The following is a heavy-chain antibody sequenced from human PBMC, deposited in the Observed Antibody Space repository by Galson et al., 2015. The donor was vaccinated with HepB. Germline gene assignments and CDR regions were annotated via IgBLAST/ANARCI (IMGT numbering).Heavy chain of an antibody. CDR1: GFTFSSYW. CDR3: AKAVTTRTSSLDY. CDR2: INSDGSST. D-gene: IGHD4-11*01. V-gene: IGHV3-74*01. J-gene: IGHJ4*02. Sequence: SLRLSCAASGFTFSSYWMHWVRQAPGTGLVWVSRINSDGSSTSYADSVKGRFTISRDNAKNTLYLQMNSLRAEDTAVYYCAKAVTTRTSSLDYWGQGTLVTVSS.